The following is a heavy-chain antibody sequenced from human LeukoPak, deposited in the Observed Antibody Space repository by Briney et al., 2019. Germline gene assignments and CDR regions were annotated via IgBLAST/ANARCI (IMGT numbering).Heavy chain of an antibody. CDR1: GDSISNCY. J-gene: IGHJ4*02. CDR2: ISNGWTP. V-gene: IGHV4-4*07. D-gene: IGHD6-19*01. Sequence: SETLSLTCTVSGDSISNCYWSWIRQPAGKGLEWIGRISNGWTPDYDTSVQSRISMSIDTSENQFSLYLSSVTAADTAVYYCARRVAVAGRWGHYFDYWGQGTLVTVSS. CDR3: ARRVAVAGRWGHYFDY.